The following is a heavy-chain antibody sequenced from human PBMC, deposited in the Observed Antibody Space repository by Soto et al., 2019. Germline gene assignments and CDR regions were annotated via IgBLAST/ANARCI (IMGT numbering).Heavy chain of an antibody. CDR2: IIPIFGTA. CDR1: GGTFSSYA. V-gene: IGHV1-69*13. Sequence: SVKVSCKASGGTFSSYAISWVRQAPGQGLEWMGGIIPIFGTANYAQKFQGRVTITADESTSTAYMELSSLRSEDTAVYYCARGLWYQLLGSYYYYGMDVWGQGTTVTVSS. CDR3: ARGLWYQLLGSYYYYGMDV. D-gene: IGHD2-2*01. J-gene: IGHJ6*02.